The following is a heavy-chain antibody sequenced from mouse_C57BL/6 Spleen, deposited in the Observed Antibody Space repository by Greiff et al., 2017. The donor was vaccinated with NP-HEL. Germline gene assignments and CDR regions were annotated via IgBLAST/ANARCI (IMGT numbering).Heavy chain of an antibody. CDR2: INPNNGGT. D-gene: IGHD3-3*01. CDR3: ARRGPSSDWYFDV. J-gene: IGHJ1*03. Sequence: VQLQQSGPELVKPGASVKISCKASGYTFTDYYMNWVKQSHGKSLEWIGDINPNNGGTSYNQKFKGKATLTVDKSSSTAYMELRSLTSEDSAVYYCARRGPSSDWYFDVWGTGTTVTVSS. V-gene: IGHV1-26*01. CDR1: GYTFTDYY.